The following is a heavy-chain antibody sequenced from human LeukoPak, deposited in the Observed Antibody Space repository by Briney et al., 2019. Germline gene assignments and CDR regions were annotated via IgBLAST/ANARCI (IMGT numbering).Heavy chain of an antibody. CDR1: GGSISSGTYY. Sequence: PSETLSLTCIVSGGSISSGTYYWGWIRQPPGKGLEWIGSIYYSGSTYYNPSLKSRVTISVDTSKNQFSLKLTAVTAADTAVYYCVRNSAVATSRSWFDPRGQGTLVTVSS. J-gene: IGHJ5*02. CDR2: IYYSGST. V-gene: IGHV4-39*01. CDR3: VRNSAVATSRSWFDP. D-gene: IGHD6-19*01.